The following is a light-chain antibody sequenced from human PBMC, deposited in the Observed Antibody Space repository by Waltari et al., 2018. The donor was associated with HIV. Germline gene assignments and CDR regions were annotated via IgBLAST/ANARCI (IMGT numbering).Light chain of an antibody. J-gene: IGKJ2*01. V-gene: IGKV1-5*03. CDR1: QSIGRW. Sequence: TLSASVGDRVTITCRASQSIGRWLAWFQQKPGKAPKLLIYEASTLERGVPSRFSGSGSGTEFTLTISSLQPDDFATYHCQQYNGPYTFGQGTKLEIK. CDR2: EAS. CDR3: QQYNGPYT.